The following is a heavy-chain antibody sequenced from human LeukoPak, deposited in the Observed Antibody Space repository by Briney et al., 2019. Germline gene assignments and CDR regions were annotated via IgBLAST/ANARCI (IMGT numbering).Heavy chain of an antibody. CDR3: ARDLFPSDIYDSSGFFDY. V-gene: IGHV3-7*01. D-gene: IGHD3-22*01. Sequence: PGGSLRLSCAASGFTFSSYWMSWVRQAPGTGLEWVANIKQDGSEKYYVDSVKGRFTISRDNAKNSLHLQMNSLRAEDTAVYYCARDLFPSDIYDSSGFFDYWGQGTLVTVSS. J-gene: IGHJ4*02. CDR1: GFTFSSYW. CDR2: IKQDGSEK.